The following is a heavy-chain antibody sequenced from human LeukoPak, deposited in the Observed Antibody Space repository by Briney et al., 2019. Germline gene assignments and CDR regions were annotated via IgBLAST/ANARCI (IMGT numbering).Heavy chain of an antibody. CDR2: IRYDGSNK. CDR3: ASPYCSSTSCYGNYFDY. V-gene: IGHV3-30*02. J-gene: IGHJ4*02. Sequence: GGSLTLSCAASGFTFSSYGMHWVRQPPGKGLEWVAFIRYDGSNKYYADSVKGRFTISRDNSKNTLYLQMNSLRAEDTAVYYCASPYCSSTSCYGNYFDYWGQGTLVTVSS. CDR1: GFTFSSYG. D-gene: IGHD2-2*01.